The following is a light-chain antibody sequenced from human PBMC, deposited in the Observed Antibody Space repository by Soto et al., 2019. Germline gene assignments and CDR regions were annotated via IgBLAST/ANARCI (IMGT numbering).Light chain of an antibody. J-gene: IGKJ1*01. V-gene: IGKV3-15*01. CDR2: GAS. Sequence: EIVMTQSPATLSLSPGGRATLSCRASQSISDTLAWYQQKPGQAPRLLIYGASTRATGIPARFSGSGSGTEFTLTISSLQSEDFAVYYCQQYNDWPRTVGQGTKVDIK. CDR1: QSISDT. CDR3: QQYNDWPRT.